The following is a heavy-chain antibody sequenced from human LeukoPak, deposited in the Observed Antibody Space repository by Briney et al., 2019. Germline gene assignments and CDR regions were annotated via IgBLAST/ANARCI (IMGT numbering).Heavy chain of an antibody. CDR3: ARDVEPTTVTTYYYMDV. Sequence: PSETLSLTCTVSGGSISSGSYYWSWIRQPAGKGLEWIGRIYTSGSTNYNPSLKSRVTISVDTSKNQFSLKLSSATAADTAVYYCARDVEPTTVTTYYYMDVWGKGTTVTVSS. CDR1: GGSISSGSYY. D-gene: IGHD4-17*01. CDR2: IYTSGST. J-gene: IGHJ6*03. V-gene: IGHV4-61*02.